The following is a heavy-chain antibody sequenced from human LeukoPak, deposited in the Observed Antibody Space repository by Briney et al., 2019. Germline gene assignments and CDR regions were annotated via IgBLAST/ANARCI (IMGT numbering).Heavy chain of an antibody. CDR2: INHSGST. CDR1: GGSFSDYY. J-gene: IGHJ4*02. V-gene: IGHV4-34*01. Sequence: PSETLSLTCTVYGGSFSDYYWSWIRQPPGKGLEWIGEINHSGSTNYSPSLKSRVTISVDTSNNQFSLKLSSVNAADTAVYYCARGGRSYYDSSGYYYSWGQGILVTVSS. D-gene: IGHD3-22*01. CDR3: ARGGRSYYDSSGYYYS.